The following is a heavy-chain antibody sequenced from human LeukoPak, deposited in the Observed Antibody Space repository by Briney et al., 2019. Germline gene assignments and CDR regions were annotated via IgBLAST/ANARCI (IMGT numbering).Heavy chain of an antibody. CDR3: AKDTYSGSYSSFDY. CDR1: GFTFDDYA. J-gene: IGHJ4*02. Sequence: PGGSLRLSCAASGFTFDDYAMHWVRHAPGKGLEWVSGISWNSGSIGYADSVKGRFTISRDNAKNSLYLQMNSLRAEDTALYYCAKDTYSGSYSSFDYWGQGTLVTVSS. V-gene: IGHV3-9*01. CDR2: ISWNSGSI. D-gene: IGHD1-26*01.